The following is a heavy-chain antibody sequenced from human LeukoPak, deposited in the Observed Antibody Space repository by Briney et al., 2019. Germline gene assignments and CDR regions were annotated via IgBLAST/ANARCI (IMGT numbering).Heavy chain of an antibody. CDR2: IIPIFGTA. CDR1: GGTFSSYA. D-gene: IGHD6-13*01. V-gene: IGHV1-69*06. Sequence: SVKVSCKASGGTFSSYAISWVRQAPGQGLEWMGGIIPIFGTANYAQKFQGRVTITADKSTSTAYMELSSLRSEDTAVYYCARLAAAAGRKNAFDIWGQGTMVTVSS. CDR3: ARLAAAAGRKNAFDI. J-gene: IGHJ3*02.